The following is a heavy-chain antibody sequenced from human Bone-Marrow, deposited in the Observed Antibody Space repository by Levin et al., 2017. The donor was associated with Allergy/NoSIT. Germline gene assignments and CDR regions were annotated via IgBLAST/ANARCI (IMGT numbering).Heavy chain of an antibody. CDR3: AKDISYRFGSIAMDV. V-gene: IGHV3-9*01. CDR2: ISWDRARV. D-gene: IGHD5-18*01. CDR1: GFTFNEYA. J-gene: IGHJ6*02. Sequence: PGGSLRLSCAAPGFTFNEYAMYWVRQAPGKGLEWVSGISWDRARVGYADSVKGRFTISRDNAKKSLYLQMSSLRTDDTALYYCAKDISYRFGSIAMDVWGQGTTVTVSS.